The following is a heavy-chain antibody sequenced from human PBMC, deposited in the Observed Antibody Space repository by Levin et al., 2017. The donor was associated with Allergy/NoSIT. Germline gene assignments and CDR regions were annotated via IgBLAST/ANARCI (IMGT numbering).Heavy chain of an antibody. D-gene: IGHD2-2*01. CDR2: ISAYNGNT. V-gene: IGHV1-18*01. CDR3: ARDRCSSTSCYWSAGY. Sequence: ASVKVSCKASGYTFTSYGISWVRQAPGQGLEWMGWISAYNGNTNYAQKLQGRVTMTTDTSTSTAYMELRSLRSDDTAVYYCARDRCSSTSCYWSAGYWGQGTLVTVSS. CDR1: GYTFTSYG. J-gene: IGHJ4*02.